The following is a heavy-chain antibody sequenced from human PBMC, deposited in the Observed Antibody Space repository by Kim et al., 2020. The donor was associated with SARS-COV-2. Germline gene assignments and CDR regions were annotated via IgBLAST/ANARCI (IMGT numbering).Heavy chain of an antibody. Sequence: GGSLRLSCAASGFTFSSYAMSWVRQAPGKGLEWVSAISGSGGSTYYADSVKGRFTISRDNSKNTLYLQMNSLRAEDTAVYYCAKDGGSGSFPLYYYYYYMDVWGKGTTVTVSS. J-gene: IGHJ6*03. D-gene: IGHD3-10*01. CDR3: AKDGGSGSFPLYYYYYYMDV. V-gene: IGHV3-23*01. CDR1: GFTFSSYA. CDR2: ISGSGGST.